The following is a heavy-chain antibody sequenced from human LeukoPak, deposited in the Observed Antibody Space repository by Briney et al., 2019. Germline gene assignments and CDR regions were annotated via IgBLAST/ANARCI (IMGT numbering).Heavy chain of an antibody. D-gene: IGHD3-22*01. CDR2: IYSSGST. CDR1: GGSISSHY. CDR3: ARGEPHYYYDSSGYYYP. V-gene: IGHV4-4*07. J-gene: IGHJ5*02. Sequence: SETLSLTCTVSGGSISSHYWTWIRQPAGKGLEWIGRIYSSGSTNYNPSLKSRVTISVDTSKNQFSLKLSSVTAADTAVYYCARGEPHYYYDSSGYYYPWGQGTLVTVSS.